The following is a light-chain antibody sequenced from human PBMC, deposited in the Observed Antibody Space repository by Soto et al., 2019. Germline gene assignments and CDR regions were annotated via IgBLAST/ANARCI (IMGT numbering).Light chain of an antibody. V-gene: IGKV1-9*01. CDR3: QQLNSYPFT. Sequence: IQLTQSPSSLTAFVGDRVSITCRASQGISSHLAWYQQKPGKAPKLLIYSASTLQSGVPSRFSGSGSGTDFTLTISSLQPEDFATYLCQQLNSYPFTFGGGTKVEIK. J-gene: IGKJ4*01. CDR1: QGISSH. CDR2: SAS.